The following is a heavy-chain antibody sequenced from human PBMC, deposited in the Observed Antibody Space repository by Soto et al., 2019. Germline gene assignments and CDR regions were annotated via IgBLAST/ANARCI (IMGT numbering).Heavy chain of an antibody. CDR2: ISAYNGNT. V-gene: IGHV1-18*01. D-gene: IGHD3-3*01. J-gene: IGHJ4*02. CDR1: GYTFTSYG. CDR3: ARGDFWSGYRPDFDY. Sequence: ASVKVSCKASGYTFTSYGISWVRQAPGQGLEWMGWISAYNGNTNYAQKLQGRVTMTTDTSTSTAYMELRSLRSDDTALYYCARGDFWSGYRPDFDYWGQGTLVTVSS.